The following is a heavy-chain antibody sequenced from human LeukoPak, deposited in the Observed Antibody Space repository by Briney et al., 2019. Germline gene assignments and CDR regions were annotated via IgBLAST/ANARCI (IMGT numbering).Heavy chain of an antibody. CDR2: IYYSGST. Sequence: SETLSLTCTVSGGSISSSSYYWGWIRQPPGKGLEWIGSIYYSGSTYYNPSLKSRVTISVDTSKNQFSLELSSVTAADTAVYYCARQAGLWLHYGMDVWDQGTTVTVSS. V-gene: IGHV4-39*01. D-gene: IGHD6-19*01. CDR1: GGSISSSSYY. CDR3: ARQAGLWLHYGMDV. J-gene: IGHJ6*02.